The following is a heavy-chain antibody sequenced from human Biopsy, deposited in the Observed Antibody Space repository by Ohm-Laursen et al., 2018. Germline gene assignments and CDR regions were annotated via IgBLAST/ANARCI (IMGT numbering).Heavy chain of an antibody. Sequence: SSVKVSCNASGGIFSSYAMSWVRQAPGQGLEWMGRIIPLLGITNYAQKFQGRVTISADKSTSTAYMELSSLRSEDTAVYYCARAVRNQLVSEYWGQGTLVTVSS. CDR2: IIPLLGIT. CDR1: GGIFSSYA. CDR3: ARAVRNQLVSEY. J-gene: IGHJ4*02. V-gene: IGHV1-69*04. D-gene: IGHD1-1*01.